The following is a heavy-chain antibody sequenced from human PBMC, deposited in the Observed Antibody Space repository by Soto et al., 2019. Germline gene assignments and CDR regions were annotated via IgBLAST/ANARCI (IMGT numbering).Heavy chain of an antibody. J-gene: IGHJ6*02. CDR2: INHSGST. Sequence: SESLSLTCAAYGGSFSGYYWSWIREPPGKGMEWSGEINHSGSTYYNPSLKSRITMSLDTSKNQFSLNLGSVTAADTAVYYCTRRRFGVRGVTTMDVWGPATTVTTS. D-gene: IGHD3-10*01. V-gene: IGHV4-34*01. CDR3: TRRRFGVRGVTTMDV. CDR1: GGSFSGYY.